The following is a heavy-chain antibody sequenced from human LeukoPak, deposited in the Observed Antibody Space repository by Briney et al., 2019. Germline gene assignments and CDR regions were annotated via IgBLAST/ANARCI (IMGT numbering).Heavy chain of an antibody. Sequence: GGSLRLSCAASGFTFRSYWMSWVRQAPGKGLEWVSAISGSGGSTYYADSVKGRFTISRDNSKNTLYLQMNSLRAEDTAVYYCAKDQYLVAATLGIWGQGTMVTVSS. J-gene: IGHJ3*02. V-gene: IGHV3-23*01. CDR3: AKDQYLVAATLGI. D-gene: IGHD2-15*01. CDR2: ISGSGGST. CDR1: GFTFRSYW.